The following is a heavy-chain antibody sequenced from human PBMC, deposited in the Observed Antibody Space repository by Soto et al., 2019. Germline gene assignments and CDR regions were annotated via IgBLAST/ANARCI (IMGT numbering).Heavy chain of an antibody. J-gene: IGHJ4*02. CDR2: IIPILGTA. V-gene: IGHV1-69*06. D-gene: IGHD1-26*01. CDR1: GGTFSTYS. Sequence: QVQLVQSGAEVKKPGSSVKVSCKTSGGTFSTYSIVWVRQAPGEGLEWMGGIIPILGTANYAHKFQDRVTITADKSTNTAFMELSSLKSEDTAMYYCASSSGNNYGVGTNYYFDYWGQGTLVTVSS. CDR3: ASSSGNNYGVGTNYYFDY.